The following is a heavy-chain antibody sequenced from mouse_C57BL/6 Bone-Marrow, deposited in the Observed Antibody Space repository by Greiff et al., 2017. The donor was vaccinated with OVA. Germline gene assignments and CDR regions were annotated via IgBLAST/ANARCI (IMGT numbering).Heavy chain of an antibody. J-gene: IGHJ1*03. CDR1: GFTFSDSG. CDR2: ISRASSTI. CDR3: AREGGYRYFDV. V-gene: IGHV5-17*01. Sequence: EVMLVESGGGLVKPGGSLKLSCAASGFTFSDSGMHWVRQAPEQGLAWVAYISRASSTIYYADKVKGRFTIPRDNATNTLFLQMSSLRSEDTAMYYCAREGGYRYFDVWGTGTTVTVSS.